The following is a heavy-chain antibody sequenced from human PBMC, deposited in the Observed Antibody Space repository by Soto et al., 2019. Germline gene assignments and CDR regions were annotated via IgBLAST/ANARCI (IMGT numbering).Heavy chain of an antibody. J-gene: IGHJ4*02. CDR2: LNPETGST. Sequence: QVQLVQSGAEVKMPGASVKVSCQASGYSLPNYYMNWVRQASGQGLEWMGWLNPETGSTKVAQEFQGRVTMTRDTSTSPAYLELSSLRSDDTAVYYCAREAGYDYGFDSWGQGTQVTVSS. CDR3: AREAGYDYGFDS. D-gene: IGHD5-12*01. V-gene: IGHV1-2*02. CDR1: GYSLPNYY.